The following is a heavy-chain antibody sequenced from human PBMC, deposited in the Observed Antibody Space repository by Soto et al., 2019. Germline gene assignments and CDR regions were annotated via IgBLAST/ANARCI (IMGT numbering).Heavy chain of an antibody. CDR1: GYTFSSYS. Sequence: QFQMVQSGAALKQPGASVKISCKTSGYTFSSYSINWVRQAPGQGLEWMAWISTYSGNTHYAERVQGRVTVTLDKSARTAFMEMRGLTADDTAVYFCARDNGYYDLWGQGTLVTVSS. V-gene: IGHV1-18*04. CDR2: ISTYSGNT. J-gene: IGHJ4*02. CDR3: ARDNGYYDL.